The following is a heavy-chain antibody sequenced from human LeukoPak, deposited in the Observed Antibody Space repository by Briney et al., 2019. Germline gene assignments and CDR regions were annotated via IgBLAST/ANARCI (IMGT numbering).Heavy chain of an antibody. J-gene: IGHJ3*02. CDR1: GGSFSGYY. D-gene: IGHD1-26*01. V-gene: IGHV4-34*01. CDR2: INHSGST. Sequence: ETLSLTCAVYGGSFSGYYWSWIRQPPGKGLEWIGEINHSGSTNYNPSLKSRVTISVDTSKNQFSLKLSSVTAADTAVYYCARELGGIDAFDIWGQGTMVTVSS. CDR3: ARELGGIDAFDI.